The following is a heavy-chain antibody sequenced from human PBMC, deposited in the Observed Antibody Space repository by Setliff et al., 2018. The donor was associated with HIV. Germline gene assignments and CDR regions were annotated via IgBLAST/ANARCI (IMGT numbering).Heavy chain of an antibody. J-gene: IGHJ4*01. CDR1: GYTFTSYP. D-gene: IGHD6-19*01. CDR3: ARNQGDSSGWYAGDY. V-gene: IGHV1-46*01. CDR2: INTSGGSA. Sequence: ASVKVSCKASGYTFTSYPMHWVRQAPGQGLEWMGVINTSGGSAGYAEKFRGRVTMTRDTSTSTVYMDLRNLRSEDTAVYYCARNQGDSSGWYAGDYWGHRTLVTVSS.